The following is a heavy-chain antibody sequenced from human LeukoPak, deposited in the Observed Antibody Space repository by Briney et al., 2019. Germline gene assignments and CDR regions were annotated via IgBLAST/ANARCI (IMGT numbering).Heavy chain of an antibody. CDR1: GFTVSSNY. Sequence: QPGGSLRLSCVASGFTVSSNYMRWVRHATGKGREWVSDIYIGGSTFYADSVKGRCTISRENSKNMLYLQINSVRAEDTAVYYCAKGAYYDGSGYPQTEHGGEGTLVSVSS. J-gene: IGHJ1*01. CDR3: AKGAYYDGSGYPQTEH. CDR2: IYIGGST. D-gene: IGHD3-22*01. V-gene: IGHV3-53*01.